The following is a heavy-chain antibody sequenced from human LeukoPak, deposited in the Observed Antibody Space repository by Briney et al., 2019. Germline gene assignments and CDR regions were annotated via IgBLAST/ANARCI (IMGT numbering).Heavy chain of an antibody. D-gene: IGHD4-17*01. CDR1: GFTFSSYA. CDR3: ARDGGDYRGY. Sequence: PGGSLRLSCAASGFTFSSYAMHWVRQAPGKGLEWVAVISYDGSNKYYADSVRGRFTISRDNSKNTLYLQMNSLRAEDTAVYYCARDGGDYRGYWGQGTLVTVSS. CDR2: ISYDGSNK. V-gene: IGHV3-30-3*01. J-gene: IGHJ4*02.